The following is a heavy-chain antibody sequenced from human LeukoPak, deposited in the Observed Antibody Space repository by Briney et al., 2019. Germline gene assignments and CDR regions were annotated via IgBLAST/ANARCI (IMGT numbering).Heavy chain of an antibody. V-gene: IGHV4-31*03. CDR2: IYYSGST. J-gene: IGHJ3*02. Sequence: SQTLSLTCTVSGGSISSGGYYWSWIRQHPGKGLEWIGYIYYSGSTYYNPSLKSRVTISVDTSKNQFSLKLSSVTAADTAVYYCARDKLAYCGGDCPPDAFDIWGQGTMVTVSS. D-gene: IGHD2-21*02. CDR3: ARDKLAYCGGDCPPDAFDI. CDR1: GGSISSGGYY.